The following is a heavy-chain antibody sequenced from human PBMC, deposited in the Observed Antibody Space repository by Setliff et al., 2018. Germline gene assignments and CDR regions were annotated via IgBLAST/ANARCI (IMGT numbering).Heavy chain of an antibody. CDR1: GFTFSSYS. CDR2: ISNSGGMF. CDR3: VKTHWDTWIRGAFDI. D-gene: IGHD3-10*01. J-gene: IGHJ3*02. V-gene: IGHV3-21*01. Sequence: PGGSLRLSCAASGFTFSSYSMNWVRQAPGKGLEWVSTISNSGGMFYYADSVKGRFTISRDNSKNTLYLQMSSLRAEDTAVYYCVKTHWDTWIRGAFDIWGQGTMVTVSS.